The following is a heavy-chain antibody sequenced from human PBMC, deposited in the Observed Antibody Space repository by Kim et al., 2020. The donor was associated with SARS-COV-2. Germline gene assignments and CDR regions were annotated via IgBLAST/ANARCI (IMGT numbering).Heavy chain of an antibody. CDR1: GFPFSNVW. CDR2: IKSKTDGEAT. V-gene: IGHV3-15*01. CDR3: TTLISAAGRGY. Sequence: GGSLRLSCAASGFPFSNVWMSWVRQAPGRGLEWVGRIKSKTDGEATDYAAPVKGRFTMSRDDSKNKLHLQMNSLETEDTGVYYCTTLISAAGRGYWGQGTLVTVSS. J-gene: IGHJ4*02. D-gene: IGHD6-13*01.